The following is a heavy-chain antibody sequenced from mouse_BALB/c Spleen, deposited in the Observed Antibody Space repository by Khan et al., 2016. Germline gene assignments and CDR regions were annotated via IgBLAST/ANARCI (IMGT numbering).Heavy chain of an antibody. V-gene: IGHV1-20*02. CDR2: INPYNGDI. CDR1: GYSFTDYF. Sequence: VRLQQSGPELVKPGASVKISCKASGYSFTDYFMNWVMQSHGKSLEWIGRINPYNGDIFYNQNFKGKATLTVDKSSSTAHMELRSLASEDSAVYYCARGLLRGYYDYWGQGTTLTVSS. D-gene: IGHD1-1*01. CDR3: ARGLLRGYYDY. J-gene: IGHJ2*01.